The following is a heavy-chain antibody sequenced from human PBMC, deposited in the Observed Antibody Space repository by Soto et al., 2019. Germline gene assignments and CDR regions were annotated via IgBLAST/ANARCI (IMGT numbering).Heavy chain of an antibody. CDR2: IYTSGST. J-gene: IGHJ6*02. CDR1: GGSISSYY. V-gene: IGHV4-4*07. D-gene: IGHD4-17*01. Sequence: SETLSLTCTVSGGSISSYYWSWIRQPAGKGLEWIGRIYTSGSTNYNPSLKSRVTMSVDTSKNQFSLKLSSVTAADTSVYYCARDQGSAVTTHYYYGMDVWGQGTTVTVSS. CDR3: ARDQGSAVTTHYYYGMDV.